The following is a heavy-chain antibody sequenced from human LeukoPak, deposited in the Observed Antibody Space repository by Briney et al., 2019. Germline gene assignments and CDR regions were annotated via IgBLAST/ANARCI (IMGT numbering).Heavy chain of an antibody. D-gene: IGHD5-18*01. V-gene: IGHV3-30-3*01. CDR3: ARDYARYSYGTIDY. Sequence: PGGSLRLSCAASGFTFSSYAMHWVRQAPGKGLEWVAVISYDGSNKYYADSVKGRFTISRDNSKNTLYLQMNSLRAEDTAVYYCARDYARYSYGTIDYWGQGTLVTVSS. CDR1: GFTFSSYA. CDR2: ISYDGSNK. J-gene: IGHJ4*02.